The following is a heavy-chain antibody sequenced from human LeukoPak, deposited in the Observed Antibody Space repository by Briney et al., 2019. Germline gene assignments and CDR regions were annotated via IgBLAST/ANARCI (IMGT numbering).Heavy chain of an antibody. V-gene: IGHV3-11*06. Sequence: PGGSLLLSCVVSGFTFSYYYMNWIRQAPGKGLEWLSYISGSSSHTLYADSVKGRFTISRDNTKSSLYLQMNTLRAEDTAVYYCARFELDSGGYASNFDSWGQGTLVTVSS. CDR3: ARFELDSGGYASNFDS. CDR2: ISGSSSHT. CDR1: GFTFSYYY. J-gene: IGHJ4*02. D-gene: IGHD3-22*01.